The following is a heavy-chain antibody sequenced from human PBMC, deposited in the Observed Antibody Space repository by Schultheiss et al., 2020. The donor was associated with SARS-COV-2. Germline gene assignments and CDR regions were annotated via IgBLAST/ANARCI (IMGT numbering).Heavy chain of an antibody. Sequence: SQTLSLTCAVYGGSFSGYYWSWIRQPAGKGLEWIGRIYTSGSTNYNPSLKSRVTMSVDTSKNQFSLKLSSVTAADTAVYYCARRRGSAEDYWGQGTLVTVSS. J-gene: IGHJ4*02. CDR2: IYTSGST. CDR3: ARRRGSAEDY. CDR1: GGSFSGYY. D-gene: IGHD3-16*01. V-gene: IGHV4-59*10.